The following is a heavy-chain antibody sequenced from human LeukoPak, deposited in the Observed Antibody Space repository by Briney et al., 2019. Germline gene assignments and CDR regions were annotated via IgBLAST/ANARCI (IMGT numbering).Heavy chain of an antibody. Sequence: SQTLSLTCVISGDTVSNNNAAWNWVRQSPSRGLEWLGRTYYRSKWYNDYAVSVKSRIAINPDTAKNQFSLQLNSVTPEDTAVYYCARDRGGNSWYYFDYWGQGTLVAVSS. CDR2: TYYRSKWYN. CDR1: GDTVSNNNAA. D-gene: IGHD6-13*01. V-gene: IGHV6-1*01. CDR3: ARDRGGNSWYYFDY. J-gene: IGHJ4*02.